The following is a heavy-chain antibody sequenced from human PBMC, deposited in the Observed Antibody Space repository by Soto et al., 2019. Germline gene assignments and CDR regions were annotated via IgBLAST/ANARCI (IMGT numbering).Heavy chain of an antibody. J-gene: IGHJ6*02. D-gene: IGHD4-17*01. CDR2: IFSDNER. CDR3: ARMNVDSYQFYYAMDV. V-gene: IGHV2-26*01. Sequence: SGPTLVNPTETLPQPCTVSGFSLTTGKMGVSWIRQPPGKALEWLAHIFSDNERSYSTSLQGRLTISKDTSGSQVVLSMTNVDPVDTATYYCARMNVDSYQFYYAMDVWGQGTTVTVSS. CDR1: GFSLTTGKMG.